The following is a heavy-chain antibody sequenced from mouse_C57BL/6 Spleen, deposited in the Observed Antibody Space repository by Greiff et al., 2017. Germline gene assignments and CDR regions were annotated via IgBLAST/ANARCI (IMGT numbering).Heavy chain of an antibody. V-gene: IGHV1-26*01. J-gene: IGHJ3*01. CDR1: GYTFTDYY. CDR2: INPNNGGT. CDR3: ANPYSNYDSFAD. Sequence: EVQLQQSGPELVKPGASVKISCKASGYTFTDYYMNWVKQSHGKSLEWIGDINPNNGGTSYNQKFKGKATLTVDKSSSTAYMELRSLTSEDSAVYYCANPYSNYDSFADWGQGTLVTVSA. D-gene: IGHD2-5*01.